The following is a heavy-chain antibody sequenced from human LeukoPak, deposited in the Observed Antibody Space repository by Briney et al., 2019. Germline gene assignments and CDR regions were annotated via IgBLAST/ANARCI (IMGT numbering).Heavy chain of an antibody. D-gene: IGHD3-22*01. CDR2: ISSSGSTI. J-gene: IGHJ4*02. CDR1: GLTFSSYE. Sequence: GGSLRLSCAASGLTFSSYEMTWVRQAPGKGLEWVSYISSSGSTIYYADSVKGRFTISRDNAKNSLYLQMNSLRAEDTAVYYCARDVRPVIRAYYDSSGYYGFDYCGQGTLVTVSS. CDR3: ARDVRPVIRAYYDSSGYYGFDY. V-gene: IGHV3-48*03.